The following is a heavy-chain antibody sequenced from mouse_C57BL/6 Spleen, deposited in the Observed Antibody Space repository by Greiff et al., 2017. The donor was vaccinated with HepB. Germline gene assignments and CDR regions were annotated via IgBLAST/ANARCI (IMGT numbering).Heavy chain of an antibody. CDR2: INPSTGGT. D-gene: IGHD3-2*02. J-gene: IGHJ2*01. V-gene: IGHV1-42*01. CDR3: ARWGALDSSGYLFDY. CDR1: GYSFTGYY. Sequence: EVQLQQSGPELVKPGASVKISCKASGYSFTGYYMNWVKQSPEKSLEWIGEINPSTGGTTYNQKFKAKATLTVDKSSSTAYMQLQSLTSEDSAVYYCARWGALDSSGYLFDYWGQGTTLTVSS.